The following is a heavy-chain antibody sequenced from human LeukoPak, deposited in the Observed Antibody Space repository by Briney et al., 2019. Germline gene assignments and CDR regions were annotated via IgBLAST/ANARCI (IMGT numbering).Heavy chain of an antibody. CDR3: ARVNIGGWYSLLGH. CDR2: ISEYNGNT. J-gene: IGHJ4*02. D-gene: IGHD6-19*01. Sequence: GSSVKVSCKASGGTFSSYAISWVRQAPGQGLEWMGWISEYNGNTNYAQKFQGRVTMTTDTSTSTAYMELRSLRSDDTAVYYCARVNIGGWYSLLGHWGRGTLVTVSS. CDR1: GGTFSSYA. V-gene: IGHV1-18*01.